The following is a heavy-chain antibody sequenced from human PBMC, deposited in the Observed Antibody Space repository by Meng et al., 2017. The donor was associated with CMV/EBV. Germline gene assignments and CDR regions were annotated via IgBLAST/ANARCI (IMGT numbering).Heavy chain of an antibody. Sequence: SYAMGWVRQAPGKGLEWVSAISGSGGSTYYADSVKGRFTISRDNSKNTLYLQMNSLRAEDTAVYYCAKDLGYCSGGSCYGQYYFDYWGQGTLVTVSS. CDR2: ISGSGGST. V-gene: IGHV3-23*01. CDR1: SYA. CDR3: AKDLGYCSGGSCYGQYYFDY. D-gene: IGHD2-15*01. J-gene: IGHJ4*02.